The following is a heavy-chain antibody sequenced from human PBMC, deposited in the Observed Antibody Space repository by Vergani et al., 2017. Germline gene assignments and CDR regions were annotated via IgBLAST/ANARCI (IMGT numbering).Heavy chain of an antibody. D-gene: IGHD3-10*01. CDR3: ARAGRRFGELGVDY. J-gene: IGHJ4*02. CDR2: IYYSGST. Sequence: QVQLQESGPGLVKPSETLSLTCTVSGGSISSYYWSWIRQPPGKGLEWIGYIYYSGSTNYNPSLKSRVTISVDTSKNQFSLKLSSVTAADTAVYYCARAGRRFGELGVDYWGQGTLVTVSS. CDR1: GGSISSYY. V-gene: IGHV4-59*01.